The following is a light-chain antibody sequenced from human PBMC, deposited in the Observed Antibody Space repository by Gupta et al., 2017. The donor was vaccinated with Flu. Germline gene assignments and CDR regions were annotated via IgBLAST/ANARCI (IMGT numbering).Light chain of an antibody. V-gene: IGLV1-40*01. CDR3: QSYDSSLSGSRV. CDR1: TSNIGAGYG. CDR2: GNS. Sequence: QSVLTQPPSVSGAPGQRVTISCTGSTSNIGAGYGVHWYQQFPGTAPKLLIYGNSNRPSGVPDRFSGSKSGTSASLAITGLQAEDEADYYCQSYDSSLSGSRVFGGGTKLTVL. J-gene: IGLJ3*02.